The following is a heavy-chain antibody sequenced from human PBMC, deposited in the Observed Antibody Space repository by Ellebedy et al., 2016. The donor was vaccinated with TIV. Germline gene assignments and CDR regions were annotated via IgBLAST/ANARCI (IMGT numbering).Heavy chain of an antibody. CDR2: IGGDSLYI. CDR1: GLTFSGYS. D-gene: IGHD3-10*01. CDR3: ARGQEKLVRGVIMWD. Sequence: GGSLRLXXAASGLTFSGYSMTWVRQAPGKGLEWVSSIGGDSLYIYYADSVKGRFTTSRVNSKNSLFLQMNSLRAEDTAVYYCARGQEKLVRGVIMWDWGQGTLVTVSS. V-gene: IGHV3-21*01. J-gene: IGHJ4*02.